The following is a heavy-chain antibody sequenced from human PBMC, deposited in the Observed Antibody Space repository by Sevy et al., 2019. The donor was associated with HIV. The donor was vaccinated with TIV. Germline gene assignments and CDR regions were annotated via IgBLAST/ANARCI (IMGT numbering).Heavy chain of an antibody. CDR3: ARRLSSAWYFDF. D-gene: IGHD6-19*01. V-gene: IGHV3-53*01. J-gene: IGHJ4*02. Sequence: GGSLRLSCAASGFSVSRNHINWVRQAPGKGQEWISVIYSDGTTQYADYVKGRFTISSDTSNNTVYLQVSSLRADDKAVYYCARRLSSAWYFDFWGQGTLVTVSS. CDR2: IYSDGTT. CDR1: GFSVSRNH.